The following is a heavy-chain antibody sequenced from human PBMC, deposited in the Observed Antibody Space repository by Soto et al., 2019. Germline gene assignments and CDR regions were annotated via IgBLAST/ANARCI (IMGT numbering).Heavy chain of an antibody. Sequence: LCGGSISSSGYFWGWIRQPPGKGLEWIGSIDYSGSTYYNPSLKSRVTISADTSKNQFSLKLSSVTAADTSVYYCARRGGSTSLDYWGQGTLVTVSS. V-gene: IGHV4-39*01. D-gene: IGHD6-6*01. J-gene: IGHJ4*02. CDR1: GGSISSSGYF. CDR2: IDYSGST. CDR3: ARRGGSTSLDY.